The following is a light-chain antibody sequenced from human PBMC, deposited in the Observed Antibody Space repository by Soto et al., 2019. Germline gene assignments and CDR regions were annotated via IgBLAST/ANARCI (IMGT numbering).Light chain of an antibody. Sequence: SYELTQPPSVSVAPGKTARITCGGNNIGSKSVHWYQQNPGQAPVLVIYYDSDRPSGIPERFSGSNSGNTATLTISRVEAGDEGDYYCQVWDSSSDHPEVFGTGTKLAVL. CDR1: NIGSKS. CDR3: QVWDSSSDHPEV. J-gene: IGLJ1*01. CDR2: YDS. V-gene: IGLV3-21*04.